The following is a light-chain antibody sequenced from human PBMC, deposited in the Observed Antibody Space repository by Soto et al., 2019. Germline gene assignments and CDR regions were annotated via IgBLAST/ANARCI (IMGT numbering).Light chain of an antibody. CDR3: QQYINYRT. J-gene: IGKJ1*01. CDR1: QSISSW. CDR2: KAS. V-gene: IGKV1-5*03. Sequence: DIQMTQSPSTLSASVGDRVTITCRASQSISSWLAWYQQKPGKAPKLLIYKASSLESGVPSRFSGSGSGTEFTLTISSLHPDDFATYYCQQYINYRTFGQGTKVEIK.